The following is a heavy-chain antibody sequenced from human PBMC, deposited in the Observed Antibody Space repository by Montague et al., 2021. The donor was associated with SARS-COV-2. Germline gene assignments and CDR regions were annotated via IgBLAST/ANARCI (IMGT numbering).Heavy chain of an antibody. Sequence: SETLSLTCTVSGGSISSSSYYWGWIRQPPGKGLEWIGSIYYSGSTYYNPSLKIRVTISVDTSKNKFSLKLSSVTAADTAVYYCVRQGNSSCWFKTDAFDIWGQGTMVTDSS. D-gene: IGHD6-19*01. CDR1: GGSISSSSYY. J-gene: IGHJ3*02. CDR3: VRQGNSSCWFKTDAFDI. CDR2: IYYSGST. V-gene: IGHV4-39*01.